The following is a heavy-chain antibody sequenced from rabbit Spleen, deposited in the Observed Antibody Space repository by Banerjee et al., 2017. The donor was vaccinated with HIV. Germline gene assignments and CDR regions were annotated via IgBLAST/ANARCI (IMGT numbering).Heavy chain of an antibody. Sequence: QSLEESGGDLVKPGASLTLTCTASGFSFSNKAVMCWVRQAPGKGLEWIACINAVTGKAVYASWAKGRFTFSKTSSTTVTLQMTSLTVADTATYFCAKDSIPDNGNTDLDLWGQGTLVTVS. CDR3: AKDSIPDNGNTDLDL. CDR2: INAVTGKA. D-gene: IGHD4-1*01. V-gene: IGHV1S40*01. J-gene: IGHJ4*01. CDR1: GFSFSNKAV.